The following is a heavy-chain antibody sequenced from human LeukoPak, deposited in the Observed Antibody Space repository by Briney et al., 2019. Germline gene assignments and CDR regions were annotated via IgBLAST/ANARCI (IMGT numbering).Heavy chain of an antibody. CDR3: SAPWGSAGY. CDR1: GFTFSSYG. V-gene: IGHV3-30*02. CDR2: IRYDGANK. J-gene: IGHJ4*02. D-gene: IGHD3-16*01. Sequence: PGGSLRLSCAASGFTFSSYGMHWVRQVPGKGLEWVAFIRYDGANKYYADSVKGRFTISRDNSKNTLYLQMNSLKIEDTAVYYCSAPWGSAGYWGQGTLVTVSS.